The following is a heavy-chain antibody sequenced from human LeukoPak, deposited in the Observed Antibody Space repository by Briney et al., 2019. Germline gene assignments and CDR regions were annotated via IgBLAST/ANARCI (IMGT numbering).Heavy chain of an antibody. CDR1: GFTFRDYY. CDR2: ISGSSRDT. Sequence: GSLKLSCSTSGFTFRDYYMRWIRQAPGEGLEWVSYISGSSRDTNYADPVKGRFTISRDNAKNSLYLQMNSLRAEDMAIYYCARGDRAIDYWGQGTLVTVSS. J-gene: IGHJ4*02. D-gene: IGHD1-14*01. CDR3: ARGDRAIDY. V-gene: IGHV3-11*05.